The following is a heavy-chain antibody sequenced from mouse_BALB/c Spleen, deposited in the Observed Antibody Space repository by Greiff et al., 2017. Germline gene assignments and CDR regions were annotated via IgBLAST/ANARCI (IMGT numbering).Heavy chain of an antibody. CDR2: ISSGSSTI. CDR3: ARKYGNY. D-gene: IGHD2-10*02. V-gene: IGHV5-17*02. CDR1: GFTFSSFG. Sequence: DVQLVESGGGLVQPGGSRKLSCAASGFTFSSFGMHWVRQAPEKGLEWVAYISSGSSTIYYADTVKGRFTISRDNPKNTLFLQMTSLRSEDTAMYYCARKYGNYWGQGTLVTVSA. J-gene: IGHJ3*01.